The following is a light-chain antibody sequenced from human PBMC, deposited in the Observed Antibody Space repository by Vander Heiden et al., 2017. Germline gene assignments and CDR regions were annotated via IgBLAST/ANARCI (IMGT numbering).Light chain of an antibody. J-gene: IGLJ2*01. Sequence: QSVVTQPPSVSGTPGQRVTISCSGSSSNIGSNTVNWYQQLPGTAPKLLIYRNNQRPSGVPDRFSGSKSGTSDSLDISGLQSEDEAEYDGAAWDDSLNRVVFGGGTKLTVL. CDR2: RNN. CDR1: SSNIGSNT. V-gene: IGLV1-44*01. CDR3: AAWDDSLNRVV.